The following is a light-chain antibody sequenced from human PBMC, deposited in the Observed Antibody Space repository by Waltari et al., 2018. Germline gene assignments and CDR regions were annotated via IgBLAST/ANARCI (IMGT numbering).Light chain of an antibody. J-gene: IGKJ1*01. CDR1: QSLLDTNGYNL. CDR3: MQAQQTPWT. V-gene: IGKV2-28*01. CDR2: FGS. Sequence: DIVVTQSPLSLPVTPGEPASVSCWSSQSLLDTNGYNLLDWYLQKPGQSPQLLIYFGSNRASGVPDRFSGSGSGRDFTLKISSVEAEDVGVYYCMQAQQTPWTFGQGTKVEIK.